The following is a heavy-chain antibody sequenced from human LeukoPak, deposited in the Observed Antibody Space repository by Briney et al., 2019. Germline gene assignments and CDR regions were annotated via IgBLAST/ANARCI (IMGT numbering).Heavy chain of an antibody. CDR2: IKQDESEK. J-gene: IGHJ6*02. V-gene: IGHV3-7*01. Sequence: PGGSLRLSCVASGFPFSSYWMTWVRQAPGKGLEWVANIKQDESEKNYVDSVKGRFTISRDNAKNSLYLQMNSLRVEDTAVYYCARDSPHRTVFGMVVDYYYYGMDVWGQGTTVAVSS. CDR1: GFPFSSYW. D-gene: IGHD3-3*01. CDR3: ARDSPHRTVFGMVVDYYYYGMDV.